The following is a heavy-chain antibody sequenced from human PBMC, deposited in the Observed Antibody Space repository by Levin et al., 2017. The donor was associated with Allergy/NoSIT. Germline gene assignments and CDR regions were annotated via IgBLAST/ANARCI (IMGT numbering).Heavy chain of an antibody. J-gene: IGHJ4*02. Sequence: GGSLRLSCAASGFTFSGSAMHWVRQASGKGLEWVGRIRSKANSYATAYAASVKGRFTISRDDSKNTAYLQMNSLKTEDTAVYYCTRTSPGPFSWDYWGQGTLVTVSS. CDR1: GFTFSGSA. CDR3: TRTSPGPFSWDY. CDR2: IRSKANSYAT. V-gene: IGHV3-73*01.